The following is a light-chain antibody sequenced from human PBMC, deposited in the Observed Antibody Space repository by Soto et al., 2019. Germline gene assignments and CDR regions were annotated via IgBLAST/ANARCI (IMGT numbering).Light chain of an antibody. CDR2: EVS. V-gene: IGLV2-14*01. J-gene: IGLJ1*01. Sequence: QSALTQPASVSGSLGQSITISCTGTSSDVGAYKYVSWYQQHPGEVPKLMIYEVSNRPSGVSNRFSGSKSGNTASLTISGLQSEDEADYYCSSYTTRSTLVFGSGTKVTV. CDR1: SSDVGAYKY. CDR3: SSYTTRSTLV.